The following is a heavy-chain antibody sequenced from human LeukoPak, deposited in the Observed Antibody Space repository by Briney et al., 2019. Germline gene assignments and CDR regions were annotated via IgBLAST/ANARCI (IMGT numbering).Heavy chain of an antibody. Sequence: GASVKVSCKASGHTFTSYGISWVRQAPGQGLEWMGWISAYNGNTNYAQKLQGRVTMTTDTSTSTAYMELRSLRSDDTAVYYCARGSELLSPLDYYYYYMDVWGKGTTVTVSS. J-gene: IGHJ6*03. CDR1: GHTFTSYG. CDR2: ISAYNGNT. CDR3: ARGSELLSPLDYYYYYMDV. D-gene: IGHD1-26*01. V-gene: IGHV1-18*01.